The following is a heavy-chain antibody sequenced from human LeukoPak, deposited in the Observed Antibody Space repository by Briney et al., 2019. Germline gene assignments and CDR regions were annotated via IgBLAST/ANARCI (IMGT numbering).Heavy chain of an antibody. D-gene: IGHD6-19*01. V-gene: IGHV1-2*02. CDR3: VRDRHTVAVAATLDY. Sequence: ASVKVSCKSSGYTFTGNYMHWVRQALGQGLEWMGWINPNSGDTKYAQNFQGRVTMTRDTSITTTYMELSSLRSDDTAVYYCVRDRHTVAVAATLDYWGQGTLVIASS. J-gene: IGHJ4*02. CDR1: GYTFTGNY. CDR2: INPNSGDT.